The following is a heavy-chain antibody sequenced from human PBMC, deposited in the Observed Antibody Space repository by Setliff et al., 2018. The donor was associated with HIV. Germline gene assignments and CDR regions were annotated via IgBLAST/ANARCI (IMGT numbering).Heavy chain of an antibody. CDR1: GDSISIYY. CDR2: IYYTGIT. D-gene: IGHD3-9*01. Sequence: SETLSLTCTVSGDSISIYYWSWIWQPPGKGLEWIGFIYYTGITTYNPSLKSRVTISVDTSKNQFSLKLSSVTAADTAVYYCARGGYYDILTGYSNGFDYWGQGTLVTVSS. CDR3: ARGGYYDILTGYSNGFDY. J-gene: IGHJ4*02. V-gene: IGHV4-59*01.